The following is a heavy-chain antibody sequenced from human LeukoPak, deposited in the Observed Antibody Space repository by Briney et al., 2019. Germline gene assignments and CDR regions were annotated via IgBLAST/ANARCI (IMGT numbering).Heavy chain of an antibody. CDR2: ISGSGGTT. Sequence: PGGSLRLSCAASGFTFSSYAMSWVRQAPGKGLEWVSVISGSGGTTYYADSVKGRFTISRDNSKNTLHLQMNSLRAEDTAVYYCAKSRYCSSTSCQIDYWGQGTLVTVSS. D-gene: IGHD2-2*01. V-gene: IGHV3-23*01. J-gene: IGHJ4*02. CDR1: GFTFSSYA. CDR3: AKSRYCSSTSCQIDY.